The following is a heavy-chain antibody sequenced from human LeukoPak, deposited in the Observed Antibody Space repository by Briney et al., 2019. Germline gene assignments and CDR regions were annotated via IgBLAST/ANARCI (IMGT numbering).Heavy chain of an antibody. J-gene: IGHJ4*02. CDR1: GFTFSSYS. CDR2: ISSSSSYI. D-gene: IGHD3-10*01. Sequence: GGSLRLSCAASGFTFSSYSMNWVRQAPGKGLEWVSSISSSSSYIYYADSVKGRFTISRDNAKNSLYLQMNSLRAEDTAVYYCARDGFSPHLWSRGPTYLDYWGQGTLVTVSS. V-gene: IGHV3-21*01. CDR3: ARDGFSPHLWSRGPTYLDY.